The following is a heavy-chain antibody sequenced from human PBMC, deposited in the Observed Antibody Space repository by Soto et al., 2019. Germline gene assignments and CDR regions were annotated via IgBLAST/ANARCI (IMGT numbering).Heavy chain of an antibody. V-gene: IGHV3-23*01. D-gene: IGHD3-22*01. Sequence: RRLSCAASGFTFSSYAMSWVRQAPGKGLEWVSAISGSGGSTYYADSVKGRFTISRDNSKNTLYLQMNSLRAEDTAVYYCAKDQGTMIVVVITSFDYWGQGTLVTVSS. J-gene: IGHJ4*02. CDR2: ISGSGGST. CDR1: GFTFSSYA. CDR3: AKDQGTMIVVVITSFDY.